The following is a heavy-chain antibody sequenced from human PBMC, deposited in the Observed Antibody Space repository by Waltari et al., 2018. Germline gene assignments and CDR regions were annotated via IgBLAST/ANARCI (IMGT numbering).Heavy chain of an antibody. J-gene: IGHJ4*02. CDR1: GFTFSSYS. D-gene: IGHD4-4*01. CDR2: ISSSSSTI. CDR3: AGYPPANSNYYFDY. V-gene: IGHV3-48*04. Sequence: EVQLVESGGGLVQHGGSLRLSCAASGFTFSSYSMNWVRQAPGKGLEWVSYISSSSSTIYYADSVKGRFTISRDNAKNSLYLQMNSLRAEDTAVYYCAGYPPANSNYYFDYWGQGTLVTVSS.